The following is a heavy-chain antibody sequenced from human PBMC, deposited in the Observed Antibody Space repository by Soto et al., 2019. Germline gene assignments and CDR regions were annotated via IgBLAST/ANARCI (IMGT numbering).Heavy chain of an antibody. V-gene: IGHV4-31*03. J-gene: IGHJ4*02. CDR2: IYYSGST. CDR1: GGSISSGGYY. D-gene: IGHD2-15*01. CDR3: ARSRVVAALDLGYYFDY. Sequence: QVQLQESGPGLVKPSQTLSLTCTVSGGSISSGGYYWSWIRQHPGKGLEWIGYIYYSGSTYYNPSLKSRVTISVDTSKTPFSLKLSSVTAADTAVYYCARSRVVAALDLGYYFDYWGQGTLVTVSS.